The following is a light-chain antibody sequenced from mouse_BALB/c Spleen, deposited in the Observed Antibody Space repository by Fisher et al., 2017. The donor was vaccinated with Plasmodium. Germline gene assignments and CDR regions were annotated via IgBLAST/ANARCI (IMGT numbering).Light chain of an antibody. CDR2: TVS. V-gene: IGKV1-117*01. CDR3: WQGTHFPRT. J-gene: IGKJ1*01. CDR1: QTIVHSNGDTY. Sequence: DIVLTQTTLSLPVSLGDQASISCRSSQTIVHSNGDTYLEWYLQKPGQSPKLLIYTVSNRFSGVPDRFSGSGSGTDFTLKISRLEAEDLGIYYCWQGTHFPRTFGGGTKLEI.